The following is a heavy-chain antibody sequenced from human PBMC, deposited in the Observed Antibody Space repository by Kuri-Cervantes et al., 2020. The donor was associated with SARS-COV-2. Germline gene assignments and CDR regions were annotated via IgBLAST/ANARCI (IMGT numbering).Heavy chain of an antibody. Sequence: GSLRLSCTVSGGSISSYYWGWIRQPPGKGLEWIGSIYYSGSTYYNPSLKSRVTISVDTSKNQFSLKLSSVTAADTAVYYCARVPSTGFGELLSAFDIWGQGTMVTVSS. V-gene: IGHV4-39*01. J-gene: IGHJ3*02. D-gene: IGHD3-10*01. CDR3: ARVPSTGFGELLSAFDI. CDR2: IYYSGST. CDR1: GGSISSYY.